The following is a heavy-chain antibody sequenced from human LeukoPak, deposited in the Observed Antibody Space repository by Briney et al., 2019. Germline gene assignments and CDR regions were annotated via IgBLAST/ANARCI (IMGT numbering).Heavy chain of an antibody. J-gene: IGHJ6*03. CDR1: GGSISSYY. CDR2: IYSSGST. CDR3: ARSGSSQGRMDV. Sequence: SETLSLTCTVSGGSISSYYWSWIRQPAGKGLEWIGRIYSSGSTNYNPSLKSRVAMSVDTSKNQFPLKLSSVTAADTAVYYCARSGSSQGRMDVWGKGTTVTVSS. V-gene: IGHV4-4*07. D-gene: IGHD6-13*01.